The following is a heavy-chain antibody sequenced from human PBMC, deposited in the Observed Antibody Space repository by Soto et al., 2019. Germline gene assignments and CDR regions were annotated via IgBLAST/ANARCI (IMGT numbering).Heavy chain of an antibody. J-gene: IGHJ4*02. CDR2: ISYDGNNK. V-gene: IGHV3-30*18. Sequence: GGSLRLSCAASGFTFSSYGMHWVRQAPGKGLEWVAIISYDGNNKYYADSVKGRFTISRDNSKNTLYLEMNSLRAEDTAVYYCAKERRDYFDRSGYYTQHYWGQGTLVTVSS. CDR1: GFTFSSYG. D-gene: IGHD3-22*01. CDR3: AKERRDYFDRSGYYTQHY.